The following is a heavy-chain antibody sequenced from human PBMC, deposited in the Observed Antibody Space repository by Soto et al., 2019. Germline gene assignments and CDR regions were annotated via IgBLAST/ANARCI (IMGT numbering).Heavy chain of an antibody. CDR3: ARGGHVVVVTAALDY. D-gene: IGHD2-21*02. Sequence: QMGPSGAEVEKAGALGKGFCKGTGNNFTGYYIHWVRPAPGKGVGWMGTVNPSGGHTTYAQHFLGRMTMTRDTSTSTLYMELTSLTSEDTAVYYCARGGHVVVVTAALDYWGQGTLVTVSS. V-gene: IGHV1-46*01. J-gene: IGHJ4*02. CDR1: GNNFTGYY. CDR2: VNPSGGHT.